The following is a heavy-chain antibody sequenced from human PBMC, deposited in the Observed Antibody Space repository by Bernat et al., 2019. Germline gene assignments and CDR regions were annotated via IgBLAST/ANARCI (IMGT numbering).Heavy chain of an antibody. CDR1: GFTFSSYG. D-gene: IGHD6-13*01. CDR3: ARAAAGTKHYYYYYGMDV. Sequence: QVQLVESGGGVVQPGRSLRLSCAASGFTFSSYGMHWVRQAPGKGLEWVAVTWYDGSNKYYADSVKGRFTISRDNSKNTLYLQMNSLRAEDTAVYYCARAAAGTKHYYYYYGMDVWGQGTTVTVSS. J-gene: IGHJ6*02. V-gene: IGHV3-33*01. CDR2: TWYDGSNK.